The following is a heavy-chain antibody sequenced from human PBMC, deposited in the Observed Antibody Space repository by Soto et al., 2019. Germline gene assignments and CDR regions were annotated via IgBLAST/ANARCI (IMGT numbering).Heavy chain of an antibody. V-gene: IGHV3-30*18. J-gene: IGHJ6*02. CDR2: ISYDGSNK. CDR1: GFTFSSYG. D-gene: IGHD3-10*01. CDR3: AKVQGWFGELSRMDV. Sequence: QVQLVESGGGVVQPGRSLRLSCAASGFTFSSYGMHWVRQAPGKGLEWVAVISYDGSNKYYADSVKGRFTISRDNSKKTLYLQMNSLRAEDTAVYYCAKVQGWFGELSRMDVWGQGTTVTVSS.